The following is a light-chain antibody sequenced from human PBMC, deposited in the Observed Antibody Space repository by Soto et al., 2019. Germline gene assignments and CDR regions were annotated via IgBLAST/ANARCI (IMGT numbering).Light chain of an antibody. V-gene: IGKV1-5*01. Sequence: DIQLTQSPSTLSASLEDRVTITCRASQSISSWLAWYQQKPGKAPKLLIYDASALPRGVPSRFSGSGSGTKFTLTIASLQPDDFATYYCQQYETFSGTFGPGTKVDI. CDR3: QQYETFSGT. CDR2: DAS. J-gene: IGKJ1*01. CDR1: QSISSW.